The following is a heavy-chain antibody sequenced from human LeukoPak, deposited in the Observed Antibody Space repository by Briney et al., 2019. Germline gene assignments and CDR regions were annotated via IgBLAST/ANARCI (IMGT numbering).Heavy chain of an antibody. CDR3: ASSLSFIVVVPAASGY. CDR2: ISYDGSNK. D-gene: IGHD2-2*01. CDR1: GFTFSSYA. V-gene: IGHV3-30-3*01. Sequence: GGSLRLSCAASGFTFSSYAMHWVRQAPGKGREGVAVISYDGSNKYYADSVKGRFTISRDNSKNTLYLQMNSLRAEDTAVYYCASSLSFIVVVPAASGYWGQGTLVTVSS. J-gene: IGHJ4*02.